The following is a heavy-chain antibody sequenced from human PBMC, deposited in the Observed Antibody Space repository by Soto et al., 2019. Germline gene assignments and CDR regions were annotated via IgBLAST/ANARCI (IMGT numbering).Heavy chain of an antibody. D-gene: IGHD6-6*01. CDR3: AHRPTSGQLVFDF. V-gene: IGHV2-5*02. CDR1: GLSLNTGGVA. Sequence: QITLKESGPALVRPTQTLTLTCTLSGLSLNTGGVAVGWIRQLPGEALEWLAIIYWDDDQRYNPFMQNRVTITKDTSKNQVVLTMTNMDPVDTATYYCAHRPTSGQLVFDFWGQGMLVTVSS. CDR2: IYWDDDQ. J-gene: IGHJ4*02.